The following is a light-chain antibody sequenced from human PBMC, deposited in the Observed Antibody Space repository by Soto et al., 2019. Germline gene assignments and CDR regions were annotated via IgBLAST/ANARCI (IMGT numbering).Light chain of an antibody. CDR1: QSLLHSNGYNY. CDR3: MQALQTPCT. Sequence: DLVMTQSPLSLPVTPGEPASISCRSSQSLLHSNGYNYLDWYLQKPGQSPQLLIYLGSNRASGVHDSFSGSGSGTDFTLRISRVDAEDVGVYYCMQALQTPCTFGPGTKVDIK. J-gene: IGKJ3*01. CDR2: LGS. V-gene: IGKV2-28*01.